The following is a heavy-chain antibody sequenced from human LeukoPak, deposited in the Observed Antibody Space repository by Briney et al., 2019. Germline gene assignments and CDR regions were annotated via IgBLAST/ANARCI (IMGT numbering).Heavy chain of an antibody. CDR1: GFTFSSYA. D-gene: IGHD3-22*01. J-gene: IGHJ4*02. V-gene: IGHV3-23*01. Sequence: GGSLRLSCAASGFTFSSYAMSWVRQAPGKGLEWVSAISGSGGSTYYADSVKGRFTISRDNSKNALYLQMNSLRAEDTAVYYCAKDGPYYDSSGAFDYWGQGTLVTVSS. CDR2: ISGSGGST. CDR3: AKDGPYYDSSGAFDY.